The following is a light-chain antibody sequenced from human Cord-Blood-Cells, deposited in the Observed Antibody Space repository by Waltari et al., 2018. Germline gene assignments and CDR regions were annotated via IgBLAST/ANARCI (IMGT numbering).Light chain of an antibody. V-gene: IGLV2-14*01. CDR3: SSYTSSNYV. CDR2: EVS. J-gene: IGLJ1*01. CDR1: SRDVGGYNY. Sequence: QSALTQPASVSGSPGQSITIPCTGTSRDVGGYNYVSWYQQHPGKAPKLMIYEVSNRPSGVSNRFSGSKSGNTASLTISGLQAEDEADYYCSSYTSSNYVFGTGTKVTVL.